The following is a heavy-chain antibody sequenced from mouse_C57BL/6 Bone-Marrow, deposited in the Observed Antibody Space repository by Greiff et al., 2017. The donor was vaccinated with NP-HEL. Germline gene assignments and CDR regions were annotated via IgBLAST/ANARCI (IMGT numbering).Heavy chain of an antibody. V-gene: IGHV1-64*01. J-gene: IGHJ2*01. D-gene: IGHD1-1*01. CDR3: AGDGSSLYFDY. CDR1: GYTFTSYW. CDR2: IHPNSGST. Sequence: QVQLKQPGAELVKPGASVKLSCKASGYTFTSYWMHWVKQRPGQGLEWIGMIHPNSGSTNYNEKFKSKATLTVDKSSSTAYMQLSSLTSEDSAVYYCAGDGSSLYFDYWGQGTTLTVSS.